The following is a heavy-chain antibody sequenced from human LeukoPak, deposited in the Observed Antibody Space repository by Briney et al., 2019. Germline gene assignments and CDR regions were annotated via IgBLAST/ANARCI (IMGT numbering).Heavy chain of an antibody. CDR3: ARHYDFWSGYYPDRRAFDI. Sequence: SETLSLTCTVSGGSISSYYWSWIRQPAGKGLEWIGRIYTSGSTNYNPSLKSRVTMSVDTSKNQFSLKLSSVTAADTAVYYCARHYDFWSGYYPDRRAFDIWGQGTMVTVSS. J-gene: IGHJ3*02. CDR1: GGSISSYY. CDR2: IYTSGST. V-gene: IGHV4-4*07. D-gene: IGHD3-3*01.